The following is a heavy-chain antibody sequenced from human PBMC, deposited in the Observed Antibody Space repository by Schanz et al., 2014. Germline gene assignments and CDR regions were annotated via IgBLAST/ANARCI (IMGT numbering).Heavy chain of an antibody. J-gene: IGHJ4*02. V-gene: IGHV3-66*01. CDR2: IYIGGNT. CDR1: GFTFSTST. CDR3: ARGGPADYFDD. Sequence: EVQLVESGGGLVQPGGSLRLSCAASGFTFSTSTMHWVRQAPGKGLEWVSFIYIGGNTYYADSVKGRFTISRDNSKNTVYIQMNSLRAEDTAVYYCARGGPADYFDDWGQGTLVTVSS.